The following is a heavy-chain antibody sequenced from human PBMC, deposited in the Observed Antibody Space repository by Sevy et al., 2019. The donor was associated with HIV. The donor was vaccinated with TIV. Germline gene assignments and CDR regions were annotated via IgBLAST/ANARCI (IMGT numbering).Heavy chain of an antibody. CDR1: RYTLSEVS. D-gene: IGHD6-13*01. V-gene: IGHV1-24*01. J-gene: IGHJ4*02. Sequence: ASVKVSCKVPRYTLSEVSMHWVRQAPGKGLEWMGGFVPEDGEIVYAQKFQGRVTVAEDTLTDTAYLEVTNMRSEDTATYFWGIGDTPRLTGSGTRLKDQSQNYFEFWGQGTLVTVSS. CDR3: GIGDTPRLTGSGTRLKDQSQNYFEF. CDR2: FVPEDGEI.